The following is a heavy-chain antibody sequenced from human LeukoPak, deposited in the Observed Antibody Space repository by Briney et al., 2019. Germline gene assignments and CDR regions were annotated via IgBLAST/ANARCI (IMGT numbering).Heavy chain of an antibody. CDR2: IREDGGLT. CDR3: ARDTSPNIGARYYDAFDI. J-gene: IGHJ3*02. CDR1: GFTFGYYW. Sequence: PGGSLRLSCAASGFTFGYYWMTWVRQAPGKGLEWVANIREDGGLTYHADSVKGRFTISRDNADNSLYLQMNSLRAEDTAVYYCARDTSPNIGARYYDAFDIWGQGTMVTVSS. D-gene: IGHD3-22*01. V-gene: IGHV3-7*01.